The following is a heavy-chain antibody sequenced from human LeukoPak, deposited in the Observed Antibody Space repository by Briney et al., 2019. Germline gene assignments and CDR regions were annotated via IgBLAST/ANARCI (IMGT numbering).Heavy chain of an antibody. D-gene: IGHD7-27*01. Sequence: ASVKVSCKASGYTFTSYGISWVRQAPGQGLEWMGWISAYNGNTNYAQKLQGRVTMTTDTSTSTAYMELRSLRSDDTAVYYCTRDPSTGDWGYYYYYMDVWGKGTTVTVSS. CDR1: GYTFTSYG. CDR3: TRDPSTGDWGYYYYYMDV. V-gene: IGHV1-18*01. J-gene: IGHJ6*03. CDR2: ISAYNGNT.